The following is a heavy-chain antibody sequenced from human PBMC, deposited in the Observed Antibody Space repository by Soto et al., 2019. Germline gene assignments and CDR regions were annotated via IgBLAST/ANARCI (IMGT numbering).Heavy chain of an antibody. CDR3: ARQSPPAPPPMVRAQELDY. D-gene: IGHD3-10*01. J-gene: IGHJ4*02. CDR1: GGSISSSSYY. CDR2: IYYSGST. Sequence: SETLSLTCTVSGGSISSSSYYWGWIRQPPGKGLEWIGSIYYSGSTYYNPSLKSRVTISLDTSKNQFSLKLSSVTAADAAVYYCARQSPPAPPPMVRAQELDYWGQGTLVTVSS. V-gene: IGHV4-39*01.